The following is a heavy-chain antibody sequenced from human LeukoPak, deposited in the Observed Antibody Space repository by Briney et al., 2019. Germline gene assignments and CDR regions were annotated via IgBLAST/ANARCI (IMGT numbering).Heavy chain of an antibody. V-gene: IGHV3-30*04. D-gene: IGHD6-19*01. J-gene: IGHJ3*02. CDR3: ARVGSSGWYGGAVRI. CDR1: GFTFSSYA. CDR2: ISYDGSNK. Sequence: GGSLRLSCAASGFTFSSYAMHWVRQAPGKGLEWVAVISYDGSNKYYADSVKGRFTISRDNSKNTLYLQMNSLRAEDTAAYYCARVGSSGWYGGAVRIWGQGTMVTVSS.